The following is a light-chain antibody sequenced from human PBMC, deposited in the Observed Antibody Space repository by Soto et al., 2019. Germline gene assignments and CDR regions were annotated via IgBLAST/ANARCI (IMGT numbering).Light chain of an antibody. CDR1: SSNIGSYA. V-gene: IGLV1-44*01. CDR2: SND. CDR3: ASWDDSLNGPV. Sequence: QSVLTQPPSASGTPGQRVTISCSGSSSNIGSYAVNWYQQLPGTAPKLLIYSNDQRPSGVPDRFSGSKSGTSASLAIAGLRSEDESDYYCASWDDSLNGPVFGGGTKLTVL. J-gene: IGLJ3*02.